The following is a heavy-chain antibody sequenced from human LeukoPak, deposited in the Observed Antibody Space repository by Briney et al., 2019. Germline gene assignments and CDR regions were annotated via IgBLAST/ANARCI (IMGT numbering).Heavy chain of an antibody. J-gene: IGHJ4*02. V-gene: IGHV1-69*10. CDR3: ARALRAGTKGDFDY. D-gene: IGHD1/OR15-1a*01. Sequence: SVKLSCKASGGTFSSYAISWGRQAPGQGLEWRGGIIPILGIANYAQKFQGRVTITADKSTSTAYMELSSLRSEDTAVYYCARALRAGTKGDFDYWGQGTLVTVSS. CDR1: GGTFSSYA. CDR2: IIPILGIA.